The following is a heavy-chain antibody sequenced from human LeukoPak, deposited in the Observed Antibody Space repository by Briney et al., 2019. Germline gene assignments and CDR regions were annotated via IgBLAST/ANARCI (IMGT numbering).Heavy chain of an antibody. CDR1: GFIFNDYA. Sequence: GGSLRLSCAASGFIFNDYAMSWVRQVPGKGLECVSVISASGGKTYYADSVKGRFTISRDTSKTTISLQMNSLRVEDSAVYYCAKWTRTTLFRGDRARFDSWGQGTLVTVSS. D-gene: IGHD3-10*01. J-gene: IGHJ4*02. CDR2: ISASGGKT. V-gene: IGHV3-23*01. CDR3: AKWTRTTLFRGDRARFDS.